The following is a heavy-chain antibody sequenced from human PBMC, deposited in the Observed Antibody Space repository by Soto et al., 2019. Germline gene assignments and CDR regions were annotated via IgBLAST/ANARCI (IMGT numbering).Heavy chain of an antibody. Sequence: QVQLVQSGAEVKKPGSSVKVSCKASGGTFSSYTISWVRQAPGQGLEWMGRIIPILGIANYAQKFQRRVTNTADKSTSTAYMELSSLRSEDTAVYYCARGWSNPPHYDVWRIGDNWFDPWGHGTLVTVAS. V-gene: IGHV1-69*02. J-gene: IGHJ5*02. CDR3: ARGWSNPPHYDVWRIGDNWFDP. D-gene: IGHD3-3*01. CDR1: GGTFSSYT. CDR2: IIPILGIA.